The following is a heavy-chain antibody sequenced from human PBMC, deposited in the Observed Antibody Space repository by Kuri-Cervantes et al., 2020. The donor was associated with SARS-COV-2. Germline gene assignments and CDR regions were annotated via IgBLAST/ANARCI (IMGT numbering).Heavy chain of an antibody. D-gene: IGHD6-13*01. J-gene: IGHJ5*02. Sequence: ASVKVSCKASGYTFTSYGISWVRQAPGQGLEWMGWISAYNGNTNYAQKLQGRVTMTTDTSTSTAYMELGSLRSDDTAVYYCARAHTGSSWDNWFDPWGQGTLVTVSS. V-gene: IGHV1-18*01. CDR1: GYTFTSYG. CDR2: ISAYNGNT. CDR3: ARAHTGSSWDNWFDP.